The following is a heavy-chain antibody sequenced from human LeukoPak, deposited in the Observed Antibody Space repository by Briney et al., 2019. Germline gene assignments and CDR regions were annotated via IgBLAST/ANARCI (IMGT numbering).Heavy chain of an antibody. CDR2: ISGSGGST. D-gene: IGHD2-2*02. CDR1: GFTFSSYA. CDR3: AKDRRSTSCYMADY. Sequence: GESLRLSCAASGFTFSSYAMSWVRQAPGKGLEGVSAISGSGGSTYYADSVKGRFTISRDNSKNTLYLQMNSLRAEDTAVYYCAKDRRSTSCYMADYWGQGTLVTVSS. J-gene: IGHJ4*02. V-gene: IGHV3-23*01.